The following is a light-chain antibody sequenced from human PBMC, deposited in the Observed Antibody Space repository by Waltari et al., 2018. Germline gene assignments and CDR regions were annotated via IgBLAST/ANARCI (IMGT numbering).Light chain of an antibody. CDR1: KSITIY. CDR2: AAS. Sequence: DIQMTQSPSSLSASVGDRVTITCRASKSITIYLNWYQHKPGKDPKHLIYAASSLQGGVPTMFSSSGSATDINLTISTLQPEDFTTYYCQQSYSALTFGGGTKVEIK. CDR3: QQSYSALT. V-gene: IGKV1-39*01. J-gene: IGKJ4*01.